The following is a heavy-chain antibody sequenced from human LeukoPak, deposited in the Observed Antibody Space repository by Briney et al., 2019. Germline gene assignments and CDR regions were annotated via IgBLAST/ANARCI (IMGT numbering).Heavy chain of an antibody. CDR2: IYYSGST. J-gene: IGHJ5*02. V-gene: IGHV4-59*01. D-gene: IGHD3-10*01. CDR3: ARSRARITMVRGRINWFDP. Sequence: PSETLSLTCTVSGGSISSYYWSWIRQPPGKGLEWIGYIYYSGSTKYNPSLKSRVTISEDTSKNKFSLKLRCVTAADTAVYYCARSRARITMVRGRINWFDPWGQGTLVTVSS. CDR1: GGSISSYY.